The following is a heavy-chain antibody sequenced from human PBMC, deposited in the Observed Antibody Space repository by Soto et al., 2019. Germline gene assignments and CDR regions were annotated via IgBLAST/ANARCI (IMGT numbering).Heavy chain of an antibody. CDR2: IYYSGST. V-gene: IGHV4-31*03. D-gene: IGHD1-20*01. J-gene: IGHJ5*02. CDR1: GGSISSGGYY. Sequence: QVQLQESGPGLVKPSQTLSLTCTVSGGSISSGGYYWSWIRQHPGKGLEWIGYIYYSGSTYYNPSLKRRVTISVDTSKNHVSLKLSSVAAADTAVYYCARVGGINWYVPWGQGTMVTVSS. CDR3: ARVGGINWYVP.